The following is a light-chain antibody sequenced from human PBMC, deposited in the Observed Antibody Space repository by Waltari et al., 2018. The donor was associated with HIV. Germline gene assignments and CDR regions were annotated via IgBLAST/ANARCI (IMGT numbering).Light chain of an antibody. CDR1: SSDVGGYNY. V-gene: IGLV2-11*01. CDR3: CSYAGSYTYV. J-gene: IGLJ1*01. Sequence: QSALTQPRPVSGSPGQSVTISCTGTSSDVGGYNYVSWYQHHPGKAPKVMIYDVSKRPSGVPDRFSGSKSGNTASLTISGLQAEDEADYYCCSYAGSYTYVFGTGTEVIVL. CDR2: DVS.